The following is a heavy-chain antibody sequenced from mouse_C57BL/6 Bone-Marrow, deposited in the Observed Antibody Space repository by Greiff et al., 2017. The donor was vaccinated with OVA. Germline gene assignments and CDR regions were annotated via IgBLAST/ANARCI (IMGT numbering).Heavy chain of an antibody. CDR2: ISSGGSYT. J-gene: IGHJ3*01. V-gene: IGHV5-6*02. Sequence: EVKLEESGGDLVKPGGSLKLSCAASGFTFSSYGMSWVRQTPDKRLEWVATISSGGSYTYYPDSVKGRFTISRDNAKNTLYLQMSSLKSEDTAMYYCARRNWGGGLFAYWGQGTLVTVSA. D-gene: IGHD4-1*01. CDR3: ARRNWGGGLFAY. CDR1: GFTFSSYG.